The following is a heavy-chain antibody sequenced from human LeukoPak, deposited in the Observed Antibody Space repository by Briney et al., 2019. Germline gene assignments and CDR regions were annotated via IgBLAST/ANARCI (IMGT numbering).Heavy chain of an antibody. Sequence: ASVKVSCKSSGGTFSSYAISWVRQAPGQGLEWMGRIITILGIANYAQKFQGRVTITTDESTSTAYMELSSLRSEDTAVYYCAREYYYDSSGYYASPYYYYYMDVWGKGTTVTVSS. D-gene: IGHD3-22*01. CDR1: GGTFSSYA. CDR2: IITILGIA. CDR3: AREYYYDSSGYYASPYYYYYMDV. J-gene: IGHJ6*03. V-gene: IGHV1-69*04.